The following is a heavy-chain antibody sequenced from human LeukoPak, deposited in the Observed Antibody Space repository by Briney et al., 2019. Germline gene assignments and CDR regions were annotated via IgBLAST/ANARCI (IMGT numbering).Heavy chain of an antibody. CDR1: GGPISSYY. CDR2: IYYSGST. CDR3: ARDGEGELL. V-gene: IGHV4-59*01. D-gene: IGHD1-26*01. Sequence: PSETLSLTCTVSGGPISSYYWSWIRQPPGKGLEWIGYIYYSGSTNYNPSLKSRVTISVDTSKNQFSLKLSSVTAADTAVYYCARDGEGELLWGQGTLVTVSS. J-gene: IGHJ4*02.